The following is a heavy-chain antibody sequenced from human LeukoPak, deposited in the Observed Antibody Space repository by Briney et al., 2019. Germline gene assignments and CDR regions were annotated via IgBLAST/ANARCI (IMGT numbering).Heavy chain of an antibody. Sequence: SETLSLTCTVSGGSMSSNYWSWIRQPPGKGLEWIGYIYNSGTIYYSGSTYYNPSLKSRVTISVDTSKNQFSLKLSSVTAADTAVYYCARDRGPESPVSNWGQGTLVTVSS. CDR1: GGSMSSNY. V-gene: IGHV4-59*12. CDR3: ARDRGPESPVSN. D-gene: IGHD3-10*01. J-gene: IGHJ4*02. CDR2: IYNSGTIYYSGST.